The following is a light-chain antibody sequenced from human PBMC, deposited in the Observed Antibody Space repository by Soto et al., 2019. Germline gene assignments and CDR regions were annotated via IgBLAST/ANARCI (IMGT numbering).Light chain of an antibody. CDR1: SSNIGAGSD. CDR2: SNT. Sequence: QSVLTQPPSVSGAPGQRVTISCTGSSSNIGAGSDVHWYQHLPGTAPKLLVYSNTNRPSGVPDRFSGSKSGTSASLAITGLQAEDGADYYCQSFDISLSGVLFGGGTKVTVL. V-gene: IGLV1-40*01. J-gene: IGLJ2*01. CDR3: QSFDISLSGVL.